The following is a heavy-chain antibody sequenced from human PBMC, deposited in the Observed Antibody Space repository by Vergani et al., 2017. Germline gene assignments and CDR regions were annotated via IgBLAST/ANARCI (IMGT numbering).Heavy chain of an antibody. J-gene: IGHJ6*03. D-gene: IGHD5-12*01. CDR1: GGTFSSYA. V-gene: IGHV1-69*06. Sequence: QVQLVQSGAEVKKPGSSVKVSCKASGGTFSSYAISWVRQAPGQGLEWMGGIIPIFGTANYAQKFQGRVTITADKSTSTAYMELSSLRSEDTAVYYCASGTAGAGYSGYDYHHYYDMDVWGKGTTVTVSS. CDR2: IIPIFGTA. CDR3: ASGTAGAGYSGYDYHHYYDMDV.